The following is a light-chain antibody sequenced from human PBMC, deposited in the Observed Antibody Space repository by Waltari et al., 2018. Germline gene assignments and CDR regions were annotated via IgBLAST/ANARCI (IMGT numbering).Light chain of an antibody. CDR3: QQSYSSPQT. V-gene: IGKV1-39*01. Sequence: DIQMTQSPSSLSGSVGDRVTITCRASQSISTYLNWYQQKPGKAPKLLSSSASSLQSGVPSRFSGSGSGTDFTLTISSLQPEDFATYDCQQSYSSPQTFGQGTKVEIK. J-gene: IGKJ1*01. CDR1: QSISTY. CDR2: SAS.